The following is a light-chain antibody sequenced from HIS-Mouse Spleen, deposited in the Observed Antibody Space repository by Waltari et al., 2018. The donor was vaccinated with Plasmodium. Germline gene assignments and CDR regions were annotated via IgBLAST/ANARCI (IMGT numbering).Light chain of an antibody. J-gene: IGLJ1*01. CDR3: QSADSSGTYV. Sequence: SYELTQPPSVSVSPGQTARITCSGDALPKQYAYWYQQKTGQAPVLVIYKDRKRPSGIPERFSGSSSGTTVTLTISGVQAEDEADYYCQSADSSGTYVFGTGTKVTVL. V-gene: IGLV3-25*03. CDR1: ALPKQY. CDR2: KDR.